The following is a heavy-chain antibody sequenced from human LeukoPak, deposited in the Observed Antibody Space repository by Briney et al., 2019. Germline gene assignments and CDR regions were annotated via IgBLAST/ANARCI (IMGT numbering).Heavy chain of an antibody. CDR1: GFTFTDYY. Sequence: GGSLRLSCAASGFTFTDYYMSWIRQAPGKGPEWVSYISHIGNSIRYADSVKGRFTISRDNAKNSVSLQMNSLRAEDTAVYYCARARDSASGWFDPRGQGTLVTVSS. V-gene: IGHV3-11*01. CDR3: ARARDSASGWFDP. CDR2: ISHIGNSI. J-gene: IGHJ5*02.